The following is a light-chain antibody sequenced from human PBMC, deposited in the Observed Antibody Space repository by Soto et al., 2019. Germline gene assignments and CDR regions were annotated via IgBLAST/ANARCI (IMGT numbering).Light chain of an antibody. CDR1: QSISSK. CDR2: LAS. Sequence: EIVMTQSPATLSVSPGERATLSCRASQSISSKLAWYQQKPGQAPSLLIYLASTRATGIPARFTGSGSGTEFTLTISSLQSEDFAVYYCLQYNEWPLTFGGGTKVDIK. J-gene: IGKJ4*01. CDR3: LQYNEWPLT. V-gene: IGKV3-15*01.